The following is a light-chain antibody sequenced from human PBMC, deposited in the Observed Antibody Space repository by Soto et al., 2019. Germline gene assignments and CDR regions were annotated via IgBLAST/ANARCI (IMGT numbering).Light chain of an antibody. CDR3: RQSYSTTWT. Sequence: DIHMTQSPSSVSASVGDRVTITCRASQGISTYLNWYQQKPGKAPKLLIYAASSLQSGVPSRFSGSGSETDFTPTISSLQPEDFATYSCRQSYSTTWTFGQGTKVDIK. J-gene: IGKJ1*01. V-gene: IGKV1-39*01. CDR2: AAS. CDR1: QGISTY.